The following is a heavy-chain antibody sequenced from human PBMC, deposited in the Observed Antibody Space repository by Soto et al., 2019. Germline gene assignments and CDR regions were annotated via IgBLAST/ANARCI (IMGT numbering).Heavy chain of an antibody. D-gene: IGHD2-15*01. Sequence: QLQLQESGPGLVKPSETLSLTCTVSGGSISSSSYYWGWIRQPPGKGLEWIGSIYYSGSTYYNPSLKSRVTISVDTSKNQFSLKLSSVTAADTAVYYCARHIVVVVADYWGQGTLVTVSS. V-gene: IGHV4-39*01. CDR1: GGSISSSSYY. J-gene: IGHJ4*02. CDR2: IYYSGST. CDR3: ARHIVVVVADY.